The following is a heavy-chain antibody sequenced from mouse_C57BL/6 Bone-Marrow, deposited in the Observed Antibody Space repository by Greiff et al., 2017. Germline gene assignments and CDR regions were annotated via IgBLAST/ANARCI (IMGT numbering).Heavy chain of an antibody. CDR1: GYTFTSYW. D-gene: IGHD2-4*01. Sequence: QVQLKQPGAELVKPGASVKLSCKASGYTFTSYWMHWVKQRPGQGLEWIGMIHPNSGSTNYNEKFKSKATLTVDTSSSTAYMQLSSLTFEYSAVXYCARWNYDFDYWGQGTTLTVSS. V-gene: IGHV1-64*01. J-gene: IGHJ2*01. CDR3: ARWNYDFDY. CDR2: IHPNSGST.